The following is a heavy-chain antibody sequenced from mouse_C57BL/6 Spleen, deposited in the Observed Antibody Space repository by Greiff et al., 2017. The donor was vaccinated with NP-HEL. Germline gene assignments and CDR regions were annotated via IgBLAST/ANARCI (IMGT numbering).Heavy chain of an antibody. V-gene: IGHV1-26*01. CDR2: INPNNGGT. Sequence: EVQLQQSGPELVKPGASVKISCKASGYTFTDYYMNWVKQSHGKSLEWIGDINPNNGGTSYNQKFKGKATLTVDKSSSTAYMELRSLTSEDSVVYYCARIYYGNDAMDYWGQGTSVTVSS. CDR1: GYTFTDYY. J-gene: IGHJ4*01. D-gene: IGHD2-1*01. CDR3: ARIYYGNDAMDY.